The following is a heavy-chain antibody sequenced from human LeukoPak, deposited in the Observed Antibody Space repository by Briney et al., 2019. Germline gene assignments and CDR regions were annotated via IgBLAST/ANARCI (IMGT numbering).Heavy chain of an antibody. CDR2: ISSSGSTI. J-gene: IGHJ4*02. V-gene: IGHV3-48*04. Sequence: PGGSLRLSCAASGFTFSSYSMNWVRQAPGKGLEWVSYISSSGSTIYYADSVKGRFTISRDNAKNSLYLQMNSLRAEDTAVYYCARGLKESHYYGDYVVAEFDYWGQGTLVTVSS. CDR3: ARGLKESHYYGDYVVAEFDY. D-gene: IGHD4-17*01. CDR1: GFTFSSYS.